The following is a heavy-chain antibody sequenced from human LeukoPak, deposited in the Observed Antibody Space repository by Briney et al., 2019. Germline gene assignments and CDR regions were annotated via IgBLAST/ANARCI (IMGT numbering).Heavy chain of an antibody. CDR1: GFTFSSYG. V-gene: IGHV3-30*02. D-gene: IGHD5-12*01. Sequence: GGSLRLSCAASGFTFSSYGMHWVRQAPGKGLEWVAFIRYDGSNKYYADSVKGRFTISRDNSKNTLYLQMNSLRAEDTAVYYCAKDTGYDLWYFDYWGQGTLVTVSS. J-gene: IGHJ4*02. CDR2: IRYDGSNK. CDR3: AKDTGYDLWYFDY.